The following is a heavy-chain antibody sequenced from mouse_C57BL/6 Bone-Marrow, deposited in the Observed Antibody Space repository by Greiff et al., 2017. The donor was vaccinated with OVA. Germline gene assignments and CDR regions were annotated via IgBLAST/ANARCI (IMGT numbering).Heavy chain of an antibody. CDR1: GFNIKDDY. CDR3: TIIRAPGDY. V-gene: IGHV14-4*01. J-gene: IGHJ4*01. D-gene: IGHD3-3*01. Sequence: EVKLMESGAELVRPGASVKLSCTASGFNIKDDYMHWVKQRPEQGLEWIGWIDPENGDTEYASKFQGKATITADTSSNTAYLQLSSLTSEDTAVYYCTIIRAPGDYWGQGTSVTVSS. CDR2: IDPENGDT.